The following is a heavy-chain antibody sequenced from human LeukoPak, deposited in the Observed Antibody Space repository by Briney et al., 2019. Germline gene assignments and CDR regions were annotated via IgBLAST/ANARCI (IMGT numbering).Heavy chain of an antibody. J-gene: IGHJ6*02. Sequence: SETLSLTCTVSGGSISSYYWSWIRQPPGKGLEWIAYIYYSGSTNYNPSLKSRVTISVDTSKNQFSLKLSSVTAADTAVYYCARDRRMDVWGQGTTVTVSS. V-gene: IGHV4-59*01. CDR1: GGSISSYY. CDR2: IYYSGST. CDR3: ARDRRMDV.